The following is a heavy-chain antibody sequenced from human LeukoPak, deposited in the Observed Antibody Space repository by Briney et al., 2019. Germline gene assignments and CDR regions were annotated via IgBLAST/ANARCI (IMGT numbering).Heavy chain of an antibody. CDR3: ARHRFASAVILDY. Sequence: PSETLSLTFSVSGGAVSSFYWSWIRQSPGKGLEWIGYFYYSGSTKYNPSLNSRVTMSGDTSKNQLSLRLRSVTASDTAMYYCARHRFASAVILDYWGQGVLVTVSS. CDR1: GGAVSSFY. CDR2: FYYSGST. J-gene: IGHJ4*02. V-gene: IGHV4-59*08. D-gene: IGHD2-21*02.